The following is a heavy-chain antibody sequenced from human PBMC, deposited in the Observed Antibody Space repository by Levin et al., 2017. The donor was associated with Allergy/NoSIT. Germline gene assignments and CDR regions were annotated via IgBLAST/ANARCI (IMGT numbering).Heavy chain of an antibody. CDR2: IIPIFGTA. V-gene: IGHV1-69*13. J-gene: IGHJ6*02. CDR1: GGTFSSYA. Sequence: ASVKVSCKASGGTFSSYAISWVRQAPGQGLEWMGGIIPIFGTANYAQKFQGRVTITADESTSTAYMELSSLRSEDTAVYYCARVEVATIVSGDYYYGMDVWGQGTTVTVSS. CDR3: ARVEVATIVSGDYYYGMDV. D-gene: IGHD5-24*01.